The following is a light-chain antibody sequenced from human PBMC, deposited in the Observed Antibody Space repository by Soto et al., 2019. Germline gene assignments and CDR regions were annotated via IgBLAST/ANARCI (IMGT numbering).Light chain of an antibody. Sequence: DIVLTQSPGTLSLSPGERATLSCRASQTFSSSYLGWYQQKPGQAPRLLIYGTSNRATGIPDRFSGTGSGTDFTLTISRLEPEDFAVYYCQQYGSSPRTFGQGTKVDI. CDR1: QTFSSSY. CDR3: QQYGSSPRT. J-gene: IGKJ1*01. CDR2: GTS. V-gene: IGKV3-20*01.